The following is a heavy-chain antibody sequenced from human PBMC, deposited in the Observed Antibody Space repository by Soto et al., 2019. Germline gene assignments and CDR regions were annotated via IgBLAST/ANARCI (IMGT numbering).Heavy chain of an antibody. CDR2: MRQDGSEK. D-gene: IGHD2-2*02. V-gene: IGHV3-7*03. Sequence: XGSLILSCSASGFTFSSYWMSWVRQAPGKGLEWVANMRQDGSEKYYVDSVKGRFTISRDNAKNSLYLQMNSLRAEDTAVYYCARILCSSTSCYTFDYWGQGTLVTVSS. J-gene: IGHJ4*02. CDR3: ARILCSSTSCYTFDY. CDR1: GFTFSSYW.